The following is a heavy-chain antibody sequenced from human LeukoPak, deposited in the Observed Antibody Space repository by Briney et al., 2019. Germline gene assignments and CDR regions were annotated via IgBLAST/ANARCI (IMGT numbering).Heavy chain of an antibody. CDR1: GFTLSSYA. CDR2: TSSSDAGT. D-gene: IGHD2-21*02. J-gene: IGHJ4*02. Sequence: GGSLRLSCAASGFTLSSYAMSWVRQAPGKGLEWVSATSSSDAGTYYAESVRGRFTISRDNSKNTLYLQMNSLRAEDTAIYYCAKFYRATRGACDSWGQGTLVTVSS. CDR3: AKFYRATRGACDS. V-gene: IGHV3-23*01.